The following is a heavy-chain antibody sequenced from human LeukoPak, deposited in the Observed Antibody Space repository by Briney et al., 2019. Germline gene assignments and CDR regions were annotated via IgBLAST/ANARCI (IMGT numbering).Heavy chain of an antibody. CDR2: ISSSSSYI. CDR3: ARVLGTMPDYFDY. J-gene: IGHJ4*02. D-gene: IGHD2-2*01. V-gene: IGHV3-21*01. Sequence: GGSLRLSCAASGFTFSSYSMNWVRQAPGKGLEWVSSISSSSSYIYYADSVKGRFTISRDNAKNSLYLQMNSLRAEDTAVYYCARVLGTMPDYFDYWGQGTLVTVSS. CDR1: GFTFSSYS.